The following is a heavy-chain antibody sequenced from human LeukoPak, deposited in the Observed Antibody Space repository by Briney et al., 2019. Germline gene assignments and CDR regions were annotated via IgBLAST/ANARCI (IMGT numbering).Heavy chain of an antibody. V-gene: IGHV1-2*02. CDR1: GYTFTSYD. J-gene: IGHJ4*02. CDR3: ARDLRLYSGSPLGY. CDR2: INPNSGGT. D-gene: IGHD1-26*01. Sequence: ASVKVSCKASGYTFTSYDVNWVRQATGQGLEWMGWINPNSGGTNYAQKFQGRVTMTRDTSISTAYMELSRLRSDDTAVYYCARDLRLYSGSPLGYWGQGTLVTVSS.